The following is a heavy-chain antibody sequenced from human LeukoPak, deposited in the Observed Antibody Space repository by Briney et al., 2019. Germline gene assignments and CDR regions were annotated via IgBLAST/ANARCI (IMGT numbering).Heavy chain of an antibody. D-gene: IGHD2/OR15-2a*01. Sequence: SETLSLTCTVSGGSISISSAYWGWIRQPPGKGLEWIGDIYYSGTTSYNPSLKSRVTMSVDTSKNQFSLKLNSATAADTAVYYCARRLSTRSYYLDDWGQGTLVTVSS. CDR2: IYYSGTT. V-gene: IGHV4-39*01. CDR1: GGSISISSAY. J-gene: IGHJ4*02. CDR3: ARRLSTRSYYLDD.